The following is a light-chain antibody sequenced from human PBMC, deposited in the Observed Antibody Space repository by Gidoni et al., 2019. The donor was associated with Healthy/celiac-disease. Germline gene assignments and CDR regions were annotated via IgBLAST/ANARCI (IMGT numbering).Light chain of an antibody. Sequence: SYELTQPPSVSVSPGQTASITCSGDKLVDRYACWYQQKPGQSPVLAIYQDSKRPSGIPERFSGSNSGNTATLTISGTQAMDEADYYCQAWDSSTVVFGGGTKLTVL. J-gene: IGLJ2*01. V-gene: IGLV3-1*01. CDR2: QDS. CDR3: QAWDSSTVV. CDR1: KLVDRY.